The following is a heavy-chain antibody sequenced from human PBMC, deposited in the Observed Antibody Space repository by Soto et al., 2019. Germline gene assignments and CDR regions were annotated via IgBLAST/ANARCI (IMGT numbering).Heavy chain of an antibody. J-gene: IGHJ4*02. CDR3: ASVEYDSSGYYSY. CDR1: VGSISSYY. D-gene: IGHD3-22*01. CDR2: IYYSGST. Sequence: PSETLSLTCTVSVGSISSYYWSWIRQPPGKGLEWIGYIYYSGSTNYNPSLKSRVTISVDTSKNQFSLKLSSVTAADTAVYYCASVEYDSSGYYSYWGQGTLVTVSS. V-gene: IGHV4-59*01.